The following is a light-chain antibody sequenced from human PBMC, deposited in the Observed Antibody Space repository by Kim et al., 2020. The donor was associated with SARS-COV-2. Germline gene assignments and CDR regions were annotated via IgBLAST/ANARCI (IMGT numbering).Light chain of an antibody. V-gene: IGKV1-39*01. CDR1: QSVSGW. Sequence: DIQMTQSPSSLSASVGYRVTITCRASQSVSGWLNWYQQKPGKAPHLLIYRTSTLQTGVPPRFSGSASGTDFTLTINTLQPEDFATYYCQQSYNFPRTFGQGTKVDIK. CDR2: RTS. CDR3: QQSYNFPRT. J-gene: IGKJ1*01.